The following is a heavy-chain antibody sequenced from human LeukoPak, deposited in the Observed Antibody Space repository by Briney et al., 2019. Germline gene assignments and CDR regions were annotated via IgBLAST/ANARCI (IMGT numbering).Heavy chain of an antibody. J-gene: IGHJ4*02. D-gene: IGHD1-1*01. CDR2: IYYSGST. CDR1: GGSISSYY. CDR3: ARDRVGRREDYFDY. V-gene: IGHV4-59*12. Sequence: PSETLSLTCTVSGGSISSYYWSWIRQPPGKGLEWIGYIYYSGSTNYNPSLKSRVTISVDTSKNQFSLKLSSVTAADTAVYYCARDRVGRREDYFDYWGQGTLVTVSS.